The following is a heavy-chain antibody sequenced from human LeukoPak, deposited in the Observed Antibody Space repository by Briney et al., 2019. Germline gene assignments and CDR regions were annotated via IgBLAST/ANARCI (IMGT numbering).Heavy chain of an antibody. Sequence: GGSLRLSCVAAGFTFSSYWMRWIRQAPGKGLVWVSRIHSDGIGTSYADSVRGRFTISRDNAKNTVYLQMNSLRAEDTAVYYCARDQGSFDYWGQGTLVTVSS. CDR2: IHSDGIGT. CDR3: ARDQGSFDY. J-gene: IGHJ4*02. CDR1: GFTFSSYW. V-gene: IGHV3-74*01.